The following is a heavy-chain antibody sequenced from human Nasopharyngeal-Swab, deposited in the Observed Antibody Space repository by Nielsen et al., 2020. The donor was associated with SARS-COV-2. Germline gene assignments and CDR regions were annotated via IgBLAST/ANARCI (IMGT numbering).Heavy chain of an antibody. CDR3: AKDLPFERIAVAGTAFDY. D-gene: IGHD6-19*01. CDR1: GFTFSSYS. CDR2: ISGSGGST. J-gene: IGHJ4*02. Sequence: GGSLRLSCAASGFTFSSYSMSWVRQAPGKGLEWVSAISGSGGSTYYADSVKGRFTISRDNSKNTLYLQMNSLRAEDPAVYYCAKDLPFERIAVAGTAFDYWGQGTRVTVS. V-gene: IGHV3-23*01.